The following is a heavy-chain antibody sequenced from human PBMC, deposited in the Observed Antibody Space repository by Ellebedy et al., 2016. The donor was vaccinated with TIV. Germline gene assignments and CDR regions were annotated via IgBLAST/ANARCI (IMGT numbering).Heavy chain of an antibody. D-gene: IGHD6-19*01. J-gene: IGHJ4*02. CDR1: GFTFSSYS. Sequence: PGGSLRLSCAASGFTFSSYSMNWVRQAPGKGLEWVSSIDSTSTYIYYADSLRGRLTISRDNAKDSLYLQISSLRVEDTAVYYCARDQGWAVAGTTRFDCWGQGTLVTVSS. CDR2: IDSTSTYI. CDR3: ARDQGWAVAGTTRFDC. V-gene: IGHV3-21*01.